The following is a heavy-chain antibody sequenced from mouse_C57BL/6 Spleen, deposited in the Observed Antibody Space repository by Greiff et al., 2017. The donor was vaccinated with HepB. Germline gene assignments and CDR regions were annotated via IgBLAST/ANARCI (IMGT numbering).Heavy chain of an antibody. CDR1: GYTFTDYE. D-gene: IGHD2-1*01. CDR3: TRKAVLYGNFYFDY. CDR2: IDPETGGT. V-gene: IGHV1-15*01. J-gene: IGHJ2*01. Sequence: QVQLQQSGAELVRPGASVTLSCKASGYTFTDYEMHWVKQTPVHGLEWIGAIDPETGGTAYNQKFKGKAILTADKSSSTAYMALRSLTSEVSAVYYCTRKAVLYGNFYFDYWGQGTTLTVSS.